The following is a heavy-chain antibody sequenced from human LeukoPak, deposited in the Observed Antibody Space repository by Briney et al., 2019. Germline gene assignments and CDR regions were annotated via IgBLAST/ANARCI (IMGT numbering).Heavy chain of an antibody. CDR1: GFTFSSYA. Sequence: GGSLRLSCAASGFTFSSYAMSWVRQAPGKGLEWVSVIYSGGSTYYADSVKGRFTISRDNSKNTLYLQMNSLRAEDTAVYYCARDHPGGYWFDPWGQGTLVTVSS. CDR3: ARDHPGGYWFDP. D-gene: IGHD3-10*01. CDR2: IYSGGST. V-gene: IGHV3-66*01. J-gene: IGHJ5*02.